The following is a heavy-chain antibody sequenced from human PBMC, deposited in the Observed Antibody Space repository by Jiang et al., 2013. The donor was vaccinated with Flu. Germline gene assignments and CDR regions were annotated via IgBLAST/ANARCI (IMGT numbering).Heavy chain of an antibody. CDR2: INHSGST. J-gene: IGHJ5*02. CDR3: ARGGLVVVTASIDR. Sequence: LLKPSETLSLTCAVYGGSFSGYYWSWIRQPPGKGLEWIGEINHSGSTNYNPSLKSRVTISVDTSKNQFSLKLSSVTAADTAVYYCARGGLVVVTASIDRWGQGTLVTVSS. D-gene: IGHD2-21*02. CDR1: GGSFSGYY. V-gene: IGHV4-34*01.